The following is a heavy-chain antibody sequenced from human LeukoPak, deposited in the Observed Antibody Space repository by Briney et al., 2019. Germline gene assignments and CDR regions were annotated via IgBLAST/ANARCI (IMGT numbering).Heavy chain of an antibody. CDR1: GDSMKSYY. D-gene: IGHD5-18*01. J-gene: IGHJ4*02. Sequence: PSETLSLTCTVSGDSMKSYYWTWIRQTPGKGLEWIGHIYYSGNINYNPSLKSRVTISLDTSKSQFSLELSSVTAADTAAYYCARGGYSYVNYFDYWGQGTLVTVSS. V-gene: IGHV4-59*01. CDR3: ARGGYSYVNYFDY. CDR2: IYYSGNI.